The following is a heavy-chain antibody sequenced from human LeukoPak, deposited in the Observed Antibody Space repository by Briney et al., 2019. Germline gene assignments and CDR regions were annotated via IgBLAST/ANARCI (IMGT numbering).Heavy chain of an antibody. CDR3: ARDFTRYSSSWLEGDYFDY. V-gene: IGHV3-30*03. D-gene: IGHD6-13*01. CDR1: GFTFSSYG. CDR2: ISYDGSNK. J-gene: IGHJ4*02. Sequence: GRSLRLSCAASGFTFSSYGMHWVRQAPGKGLEWVAVISYDGSNKYYADSVKGRFTISRDNSKNTLYLQMNSLRAEDTAVYYCARDFTRYSSSWLEGDYFDYWGQGTLVTVSS.